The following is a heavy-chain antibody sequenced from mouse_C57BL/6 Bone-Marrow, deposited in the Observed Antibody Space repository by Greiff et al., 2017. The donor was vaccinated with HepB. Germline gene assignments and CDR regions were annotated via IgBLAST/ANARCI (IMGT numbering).Heavy chain of an antibody. J-gene: IGHJ3*01. CDR2: INPSNGGT. D-gene: IGHD1-1*01. Sequence: VKLQESGPELVKPGASVKISCKASGYTFTDYYINWVKQRPGQGLEWIGNINPSNGGTNYNEKFKSKATLTVDKSSSTAYMQLSSLTSEDSAVYYCARGYYGSSSWFAYWGQGTLVTVSA. CDR3: ARGYYGSSSWFAY. CDR1: GYTFTDYY. V-gene: IGHV1-53*01.